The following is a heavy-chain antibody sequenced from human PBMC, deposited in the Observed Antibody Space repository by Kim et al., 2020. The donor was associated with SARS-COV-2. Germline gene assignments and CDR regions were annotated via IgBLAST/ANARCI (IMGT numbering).Heavy chain of an antibody. CDR3: AREGSGSYYYFDY. V-gene: IGHV3-74*01. CDR2: INSDGSST. D-gene: IGHD1-26*01. J-gene: IGHJ4*02. Sequence: GGSLRLPCAASGFTFSRYWIHWVRQAPGKGLVWVSRINSDGSSTSYADSVKGRFTISRDNAKNTLYLQTNSLRAEDTAVYYCAREGSGSYYYFDYWGQGTLVTVSS. CDR1: GFTFSRYW.